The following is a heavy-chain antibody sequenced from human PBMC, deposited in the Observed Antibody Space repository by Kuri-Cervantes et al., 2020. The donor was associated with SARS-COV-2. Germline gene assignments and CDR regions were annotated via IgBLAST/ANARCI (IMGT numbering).Heavy chain of an antibody. CDR2: IYHSGST. D-gene: IGHD3-3*01. CDR3: ARVKRITIFGVSTNKAYYFDY. CDR1: CGSISSGGYS. Sequence: SCAVSCGSISSGGYSGSWIRQPPGKGLEWIGYIYHSGSTYYNPSLKSRVTISVDRSKNQFSLKLSSVTAADTAVYYCARVKRITIFGVSTNKAYYFDYWGQGTLVTVSS. V-gene: IGHV4-30-2*01. J-gene: IGHJ4*02.